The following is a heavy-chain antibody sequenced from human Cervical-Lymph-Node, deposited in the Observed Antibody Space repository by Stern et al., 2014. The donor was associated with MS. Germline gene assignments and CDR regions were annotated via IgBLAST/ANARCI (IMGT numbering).Heavy chain of an antibody. D-gene: IGHD3-22*01. CDR1: GGSFSSYA. CDR3: ARDRGHYDPSGGYYFDS. V-gene: IGHV1-69*01. CDR2: IIPIIGTA. J-gene: IGHJ4*02. Sequence: QVQLVQSGAEVKKPGSSVKVSCTASGGSFSSYAINWVRQAPGQGPEWMGGIIPIIGTANYAQKFQGRVTIPADESTSTAYMELSSLRSEDTAVYYCARDRGHYDPSGGYYFDSWGQGTLVTVSS.